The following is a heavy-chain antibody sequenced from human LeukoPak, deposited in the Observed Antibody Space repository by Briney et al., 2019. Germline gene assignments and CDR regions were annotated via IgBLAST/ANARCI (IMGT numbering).Heavy chain of an antibody. V-gene: IGHV1-2*02. Sequence: ASVKVSCKASGYTFTGYYMHWVRQAPGQGLEWMGWINPNSGGTNYAQKFQGRVTMTRDTSIGTAYMELSRLRSDDTAVYYCARNYYGSGSYKTLRYWGQGTLVTVSS. D-gene: IGHD3-10*01. J-gene: IGHJ4*02. CDR1: GYTFTGYY. CDR3: ARNYYGSGSYKTLRY. CDR2: INPNSGGT.